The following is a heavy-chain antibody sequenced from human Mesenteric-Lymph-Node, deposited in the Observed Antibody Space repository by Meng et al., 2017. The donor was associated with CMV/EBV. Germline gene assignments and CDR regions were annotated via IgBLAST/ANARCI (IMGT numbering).Heavy chain of an antibody. Sequence: CRNYAMHWVRQAPGKGLEWVAIMSFDGSYKYYGDSVQGRFAISRDNSNNRLYLQMDSLRPEDTGVYFCASATYYDTLGRESSFDYWGQGTLVTVSS. CDR2: MSFDGSYK. CDR1: CRNYA. J-gene: IGHJ4*02. CDR3: ASATYYDTLGRESSFDY. D-gene: IGHD3-22*01. V-gene: IGHV3-30*03.